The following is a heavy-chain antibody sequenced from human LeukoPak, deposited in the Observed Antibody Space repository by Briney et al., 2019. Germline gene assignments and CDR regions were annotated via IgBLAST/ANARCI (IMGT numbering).Heavy chain of an antibody. D-gene: IGHD4/OR15-4a*01. V-gene: IGHV3-7*01. Sequence: GGSLRLSCAASGFTFSSNWMSWVRQAPGKGLEWLANIEQDGSDKQYVDSVKGRFTISRDNAKDSLSLQMNSLRVEDTAVYYCARDGPNKLGFESWGQGTLVTVSS. CDR3: ARDGPNKLGFES. CDR2: IEQDGSDK. J-gene: IGHJ4*02. CDR1: GFTFSSNW.